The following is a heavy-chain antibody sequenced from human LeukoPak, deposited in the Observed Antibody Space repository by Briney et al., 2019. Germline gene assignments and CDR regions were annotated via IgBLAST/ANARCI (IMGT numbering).Heavy chain of an antibody. CDR1: GFPFSSYS. Sequence: GGSLRLSCAASGFPFSSYSMTWVRQAPGKGLEWVANIKPDGTTKFYVDSVKGRFTISRDNALNSLYLQMNSLRAEDTAIYYCARSIPYGTTWYGRSDYWGQGSLVTVSS. V-gene: IGHV3-7*03. CDR2: IKPDGTTK. J-gene: IGHJ4*02. D-gene: IGHD6-13*01. CDR3: ARSIPYGTTWYGRSDY.